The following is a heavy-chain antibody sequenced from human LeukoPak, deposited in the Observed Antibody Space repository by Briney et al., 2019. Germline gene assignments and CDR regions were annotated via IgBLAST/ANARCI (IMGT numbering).Heavy chain of an antibody. J-gene: IGHJ3*02. CDR3: ARDRDSPAPDAFDN. Sequence: PSETLSLTCTVSGDSISSSDYYWGWIRQPPGKGLEWIGSIYYSGGTYYNPSLKSRVTISVDTSKNQFSLKLSSVTAADTAVYYCARDRDSPAPDAFDNWGQGTMVTVSS. V-gene: IGHV4-39*07. D-gene: IGHD2-15*01. CDR2: IYYSGGT. CDR1: GDSISSSDYY.